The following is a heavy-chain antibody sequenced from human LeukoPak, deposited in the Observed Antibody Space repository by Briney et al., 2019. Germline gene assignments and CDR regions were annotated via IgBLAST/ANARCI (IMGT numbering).Heavy chain of an antibody. V-gene: IGHV3-66*02. J-gene: IGHJ4*02. CDR1: GFTVSSNY. Sequence: QAGGSLRLSCAASGFTVSSNYMSWVRQAPGKGLEWVSVIYSGGNTYYADSVKGRFTISRDDSKNTVYLQLNRLRPEDTAVYNCALSGIYGDYFWDYWGQGTLVTVSS. D-gene: IGHD4-17*01. CDR3: ALSGIYGDYFWDY. CDR2: IYSGGNT.